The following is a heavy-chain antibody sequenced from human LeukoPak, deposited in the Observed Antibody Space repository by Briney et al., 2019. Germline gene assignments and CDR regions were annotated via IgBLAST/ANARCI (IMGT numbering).Heavy chain of an antibody. D-gene: IGHD6-13*01. V-gene: IGHV1-69*04. CDR3: ARDRATAAVAFDI. Sequence: SVKVSCKASGGTFSSYAISWVRQAPGQGLEWMGRIIPILGIANYAQKFQGRVTITADKSTSTAYMELSSLRSEDTAVYYCARDRATAAVAFDIWGQGTMVTVSS. J-gene: IGHJ3*02. CDR2: IIPILGIA. CDR1: GGTFSSYA.